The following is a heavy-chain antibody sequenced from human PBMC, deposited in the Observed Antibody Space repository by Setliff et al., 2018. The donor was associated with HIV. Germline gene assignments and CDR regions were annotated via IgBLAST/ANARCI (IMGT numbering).Heavy chain of an antibody. J-gene: IGHJ4*02. D-gene: IGHD3-16*02. Sequence: GGSLRLSCAASGFTFSSYWMSWVRQAPGKGLEWVANIKQDGSEKYYVDSVKGRFTISRDNAKNSVYLQVDSLRAEDTAVYYCARGPMITFGGVIDSHPYWGQGTVVTVSS. CDR3: ARGPMITFGGVIDSHPY. CDR2: IKQDGSEK. CDR1: GFTFSSYW. V-gene: IGHV3-7*01.